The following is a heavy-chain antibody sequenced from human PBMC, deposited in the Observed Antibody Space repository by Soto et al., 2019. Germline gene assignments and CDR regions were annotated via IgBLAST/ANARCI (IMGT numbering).Heavy chain of an antibody. D-gene: IGHD3-10*01. CDR3: ASSPGMTYSITMVRPWEYYYYGMDV. CDR1: GGTFSSYA. J-gene: IGHJ6*02. CDR2: IIPIFGTA. V-gene: IGHV1-69*06. Sequence: QVQLVQSGAEVKKPGSSVKVSCKASGGTFSSYAISWVRQAPGQGLEWMGGIIPIFGTANYAQKFQGRVTITADKSTSTAYMELSSLRSEDTAVYYCASSPGMTYSITMVRPWEYYYYGMDVWGQGTTVTVSS.